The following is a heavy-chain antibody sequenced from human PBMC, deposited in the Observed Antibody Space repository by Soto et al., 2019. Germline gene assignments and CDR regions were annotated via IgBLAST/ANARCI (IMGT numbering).Heavy chain of an antibody. CDR2: ISESGGST. D-gene: IGHD6-13*01. J-gene: IGHJ4*02. V-gene: IGHV3-23*01. CDR3: AKRSPYSSGWYSPIFDY. CDR1: GFSFIDYA. Sequence: GGSLRLSCAASGFSFIDYAMSWVRQAPGKGLEWVSVISESGGSTHYADSVGGRFTVSRDNSKNSLSLRMNSLRDEDTAVYFCAKRSPYSSGWYSPIFDYWGQGALVTVSS.